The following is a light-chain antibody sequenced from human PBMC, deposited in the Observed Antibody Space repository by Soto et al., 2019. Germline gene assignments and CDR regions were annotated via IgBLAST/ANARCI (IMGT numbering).Light chain of an antibody. CDR2: GAS. J-gene: IGKJ3*01. V-gene: IGKV3-15*01. CDR3: QQLKTFPPL. Sequence: EIVMTQSPATLSVSPGERATLSCRASQSVSSNLAWYQQKPGQTPRLLIYGASTRATGIPARFSGSGSGTEFTLTISSLQSEDFATYYCQQLKTFPPLFGPGTTVDFK. CDR1: QSVSSN.